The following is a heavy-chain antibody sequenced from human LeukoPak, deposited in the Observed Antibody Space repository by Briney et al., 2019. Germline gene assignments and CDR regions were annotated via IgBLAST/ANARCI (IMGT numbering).Heavy chain of an antibody. CDR1: GYTFTGYY. V-gene: IGHV1-18*04. J-gene: IGHJ5*02. CDR2: SSGYNGNT. CDR3: ARGNYCSGGSCYGDWFDP. Sequence: ASVKVSCKASGYTFTGYYMHWVRQAPGQGLEWMGWSSGYNGNTNYAQKLQGRVTMTTDTSTSTAYMELRSLRSDDTAVYYCARGNYCSGGSCYGDWFDPWGQGTLVTDSS. D-gene: IGHD2-15*01.